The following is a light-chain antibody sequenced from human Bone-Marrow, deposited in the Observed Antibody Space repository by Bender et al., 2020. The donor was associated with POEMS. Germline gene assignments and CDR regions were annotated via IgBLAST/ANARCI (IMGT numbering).Light chain of an antibody. CDR1: SSDFGAYNY. CDR3: ATWDDSLNGWV. V-gene: IGLV2-11*01. Sequence: QSALTQPRSVSGSPGQSVTISCTGTSSDFGAYNYVSWYQQHPGKAPKCIIFDVSKRPSGVPDRFSGSKSGSTASLIISGLQAEDEADFYCATWDDSLNGWVFGGGTKLTVL. CDR2: DVS. J-gene: IGLJ3*02.